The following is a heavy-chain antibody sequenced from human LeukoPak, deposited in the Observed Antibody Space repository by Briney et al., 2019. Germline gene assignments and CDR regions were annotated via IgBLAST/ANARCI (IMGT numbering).Heavy chain of an antibody. J-gene: IGHJ5*02. Sequence: ASVKVSCKASGGRFSSYVISWVRQAPGQGLEWVGEITPIFGITKYAQKLQGRVTIIADKSTSTVYMELSSLRSGDTAVYYCARAGRRIAAAGYHWFDPWGQGTLVTVSS. D-gene: IGHD6-13*01. CDR3: ARAGRRIAAAGYHWFDP. V-gene: IGHV1-69*10. CDR2: ITPIFGIT. CDR1: GGRFSSYV.